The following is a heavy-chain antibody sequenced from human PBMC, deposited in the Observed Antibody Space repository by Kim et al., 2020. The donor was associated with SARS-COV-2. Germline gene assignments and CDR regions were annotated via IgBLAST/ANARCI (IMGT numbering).Heavy chain of an antibody. CDR1: GGSVSSGSYY. Sequence: SETLSLTCTVSGGSVSSGSYYWSWIRQPPGKGLEWIGYIYYSGSTNYNPSLKSRVTISVDTSKNQFSLKLSSVTAADTAVYYCARVDFGSGYLYYYYYGMDVWGQGTTVTVSS. J-gene: IGHJ6*02. CDR2: IYYSGST. CDR3: ARVDFGSGYLYYYYYGMDV. V-gene: IGHV4-61*01. D-gene: IGHD3-22*01.